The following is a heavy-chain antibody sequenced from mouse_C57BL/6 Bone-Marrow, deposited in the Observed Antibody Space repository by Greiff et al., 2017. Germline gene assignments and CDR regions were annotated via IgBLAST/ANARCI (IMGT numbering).Heavy chain of an antibody. V-gene: IGHV6-3*01. CDR1: GFTFSNYW. D-gene: IGHD2-1*01. CDR2: IRLKSDNYAT. CDR3: TGPPRYGNYFYAMDY. J-gene: IGHJ4*01. Sequence: EVKVEESGGGLVQPGGSMKLSCVASGFTFSNYWMNWVRQSPEKGLEWVAQIRLKSDNYATHYAESVKGRFTISRDDSKSSVYLQMNNLRAEDTGNYYCTGPPRYGNYFYAMDYWGQGTSVTVSS.